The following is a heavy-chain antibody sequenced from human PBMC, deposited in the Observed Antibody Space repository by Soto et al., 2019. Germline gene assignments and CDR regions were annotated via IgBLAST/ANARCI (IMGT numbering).Heavy chain of an antibody. V-gene: IGHV4-59*01. CDR1: GVSITSYK. CDR2: MYSSGSR. CDR3: AREWSAFDY. D-gene: IGHD2-15*01. J-gene: IGHJ4*02. Sequence: QVQLQESGPGLVKPSETLSLTCTVSGVSITSYKWSWIRQSPGKGLEWIAYMYSSGSRGYNPSLKSRVTMSVDTSRNQYSLQLNSATAADTAVYYCAREWSAFDYWGQGILVTVSS.